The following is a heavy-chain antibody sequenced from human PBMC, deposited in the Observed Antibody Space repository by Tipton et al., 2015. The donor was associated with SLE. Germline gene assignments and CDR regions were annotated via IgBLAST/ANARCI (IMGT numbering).Heavy chain of an antibody. Sequence: TLSLTCTVSGGSISSSSYYWGWIRQPPGKGLEWIVSIYYSGSTYYNPSLKSRVTISVDTSKKQFSLKLSSVTAADTAVYYCARYGTYDGSRYFQHWGQGTLVTVSS. V-gene: IGHV4-39*07. J-gene: IGHJ1*01. CDR2: IYYSGST. CDR3: ARYGTYDGSRYFQH. D-gene: IGHD1-26*01. CDR1: GGSISSSSYY.